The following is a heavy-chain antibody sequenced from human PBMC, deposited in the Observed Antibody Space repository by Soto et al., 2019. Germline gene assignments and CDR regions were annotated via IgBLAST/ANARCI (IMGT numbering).Heavy chain of an antibody. D-gene: IGHD2-8*01. V-gene: IGHV4-30-2*03. CDR3: ARHVIGYCTNGVCQRDWFDP. J-gene: IGHJ5*02. Sequence: PSETLSLTCAVSGGSISSGGYSWSWIRQPPGKGLEWIGYIYHSGSTYYNPSLKSRVTISVDTSKNQFSLKLSSVTAADTAVCYCARHVIGYCTNGVCQRDWFDPWGQGTLVTVSS. CDR1: GGSISSGGYS. CDR2: IYHSGST.